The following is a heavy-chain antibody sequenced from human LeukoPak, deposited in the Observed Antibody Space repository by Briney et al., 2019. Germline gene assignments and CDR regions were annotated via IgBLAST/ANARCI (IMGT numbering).Heavy chain of an antibody. CDR3: ARAFNYYDSSGTRWYFDL. CDR1: GGSISICY. Sequence: SETLSLTCTVSGGSISICYSSWIRQPAGKGLEWIGRIYTSGITNYNPSLKSRVTMSVATSKNQFSLRLRSVTAADTAVYYCARAFNYYDSSGTRWYFDLWGRGTLVTVSS. V-gene: IGHV4-4*07. D-gene: IGHD3-22*01. J-gene: IGHJ2*01. CDR2: IYTSGIT.